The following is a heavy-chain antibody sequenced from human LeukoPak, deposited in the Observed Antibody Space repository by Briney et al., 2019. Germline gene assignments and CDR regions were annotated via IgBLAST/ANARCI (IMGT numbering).Heavy chain of an antibody. CDR2: INDNGGRT. CDR3: ARDEFRTSGVDV. D-gene: IGHD1-1*01. CDR1: GFTFSRYA. J-gene: IGHJ6*02. V-gene: IGHV3-64D*09. Sequence: GGSLRLSCSASGFTFSRYAMHWVRQAPGKGLEYVSGINDNGGRTHYGDSVKGRFSISRDNSKNTLHLQMSTLRAEDTALYYCARDEFRTSGVDVWGQGTTVTVSS.